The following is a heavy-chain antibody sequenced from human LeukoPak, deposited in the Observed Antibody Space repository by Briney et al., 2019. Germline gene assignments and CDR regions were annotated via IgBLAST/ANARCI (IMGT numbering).Heavy chain of an antibody. V-gene: IGHV1-2*02. CDR1: GYTFTGYY. CDR3: ARARGYSGYDKWDY. CDR2: INPNSGGT. D-gene: IGHD5-12*01. J-gene: IGHJ4*02. Sequence: ASVKVSCKASGYTFTGYYMHWVRHAPGQGLEWMGWINPNSGGTNYAQKFQGRVTMTRDTSISTAYMELSRLRSDDTAVYYCARARGYSGYDKWDYWGQGTLVTVSS.